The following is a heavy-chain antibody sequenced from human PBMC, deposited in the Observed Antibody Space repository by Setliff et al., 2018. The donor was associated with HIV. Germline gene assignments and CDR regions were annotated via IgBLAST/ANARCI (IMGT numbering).Heavy chain of an antibody. Sequence: SETLSLNCTVSGGSITRSSYYWAWIRQPPGKGLEWIGNIFYSGHTFYNPSLRSRVTISVDTSKHQFSLKLSSVTSADTAVYYCARGVAAAGLWGQGTLVTVSS. J-gene: IGHJ4*02. CDR1: GGSITRSSYY. V-gene: IGHV4-39*07. D-gene: IGHD6-13*01. CDR2: IFYSGHT. CDR3: ARGVAAAGL.